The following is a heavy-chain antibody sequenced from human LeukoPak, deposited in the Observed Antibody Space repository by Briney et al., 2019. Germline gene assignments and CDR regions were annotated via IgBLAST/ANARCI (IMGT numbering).Heavy chain of an antibody. D-gene: IGHD6-13*01. J-gene: IGHJ6*03. CDR3: ARDWLGGSSWDNNYYYYYMDV. Sequence: PSETLSLTCSVSGGSISSSSYYWGWIRQPPGKGLEWIGSIYYSGSTYYNPSLKSRVTISVDTSKNQFSLKLSSVTAADTAVYYCARDWLGGSSWDNNYYYYYMDVWGKGTTVTISS. CDR1: GGSISSSSYY. CDR2: IYYSGST. V-gene: IGHV4-39*07.